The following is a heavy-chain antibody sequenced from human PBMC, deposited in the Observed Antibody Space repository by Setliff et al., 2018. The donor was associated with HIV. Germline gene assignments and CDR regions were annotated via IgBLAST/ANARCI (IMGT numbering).Heavy chain of an antibody. Sequence: KPSETLSLTCTVSGDSISSGGYYWSWIRQHPGKGLEWIGYIYYSGSTYYNPSLKSRVTISVDTSKSQFSLKLSSVTAADTAVYYCASPSDHTAGAFDVWGQGTMVTVSS. CDR1: GDSISSGGYY. J-gene: IGHJ3*01. CDR2: IYYSGST. CDR3: ASPSDHTAGAFDV. V-gene: IGHV4-31*03.